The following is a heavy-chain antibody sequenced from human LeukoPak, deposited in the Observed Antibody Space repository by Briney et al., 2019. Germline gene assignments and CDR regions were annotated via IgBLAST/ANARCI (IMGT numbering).Heavy chain of an antibody. J-gene: IGHJ4*02. CDR2: ISSSARST. CDR3: ARRDSSDWYSLDY. Sequence: GGSLRLSCAASGFTFRRYAMSWVRQAPGKGLEWVSSISSSARSTYYADSLKGRFTNSRDNSKDTLSRQMTSLRPEDTAIYYCARRDSSDWYSLDYWGQGTLVTVSS. D-gene: IGHD6-19*01. V-gene: IGHV3-23*01. CDR1: GFTFRRYA.